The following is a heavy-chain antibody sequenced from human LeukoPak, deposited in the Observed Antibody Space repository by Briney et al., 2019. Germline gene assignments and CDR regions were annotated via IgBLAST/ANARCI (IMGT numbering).Heavy chain of an antibody. V-gene: IGHV3-15*01. J-gene: IGHJ4*02. Sequence: GGSLRLSCAASGFTFSSYAMSWVRQAPGKGLEWVGRIKSKTDGGTTDYAAPVKGRSTISRDDSKNTLYLQMNSLKTEDTAVYYCTTVRLVATQLYYFDYWGQGTLVTVSS. CDR1: GFTFSSYA. CDR3: TTVRLVATQLYYFDY. D-gene: IGHD5-12*01. CDR2: IKSKTDGGTT.